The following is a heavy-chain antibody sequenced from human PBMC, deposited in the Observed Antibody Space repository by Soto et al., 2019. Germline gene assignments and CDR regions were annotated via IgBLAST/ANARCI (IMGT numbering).Heavy chain of an antibody. CDR1: GFSLANYP. CDR3: AKGPHTNVGWPYYFES. D-gene: IGHD6-19*01. CDR2: SSPRGDTI. Sequence: GGSLRLSCVASGFSLANYPMNWVRQTPGKGLEWISYSSPRGDTIYYADSVEGRFTISRDDARNSLSLHMSSLRDEDSALYYCAKGPHTNVGWPYYFESWGQGVPVTVSS. V-gene: IGHV3-48*02. J-gene: IGHJ4*02.